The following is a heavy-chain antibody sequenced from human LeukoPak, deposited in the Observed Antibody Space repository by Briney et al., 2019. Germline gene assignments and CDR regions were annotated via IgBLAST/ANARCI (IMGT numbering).Heavy chain of an antibody. D-gene: IGHD6-13*01. CDR2: IKQDGSEE. J-gene: IGHJ5*01. CDR1: GFTFSTYW. CDR3: VGDPLYSRCWHDS. Sequence: PGGSQRLSCAASGFTFSTYWMSWVRQAPGKGLEWVANIKQDGSEEYYVDSVKGRFTISRDNAKNSLFLQMNSLRAEDTALYYCVGDPLYSRCWHDSWGQGTLLTVSS. V-gene: IGHV3-7*01.